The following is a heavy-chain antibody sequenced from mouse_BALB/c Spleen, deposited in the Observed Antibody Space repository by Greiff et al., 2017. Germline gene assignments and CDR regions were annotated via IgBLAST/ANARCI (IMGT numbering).Heavy chain of an antibody. CDR3: ASVEAMDY. CDR1: GFTFSSYG. J-gene: IGHJ4*01. CDR2: ISSGGSYT. Sequence: EVQLVESGGDLVKPGGSLKLSCAASGFTFSSYGMYWVRQTPDKRLEWVATISSGGSYTYYPDSVKGRFTISRDNAKNTLYLQMSSLKSEDTAMYFCASVEAMDYWGQGTSVTVSS. V-gene: IGHV5-6*01.